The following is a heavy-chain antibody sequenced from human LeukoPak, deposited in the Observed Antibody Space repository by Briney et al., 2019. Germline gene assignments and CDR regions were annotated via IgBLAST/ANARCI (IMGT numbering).Heavy chain of an antibody. CDR3: AKDGHSSSWYGVTNFDY. CDR2: ISWNSGSI. D-gene: IGHD6-13*01. Sequence: PGGSLRLSCAASGFTFGDYAMHWVRQAPGKGLEWVSGISWNSGSIGYADSVKGRFTISRDNAKNSLYLQMNSLRAEDTALYYCAKDGHSSSWYGVTNFDYWGQGTLVTVSS. J-gene: IGHJ4*02. V-gene: IGHV3-9*01. CDR1: GFTFGDYA.